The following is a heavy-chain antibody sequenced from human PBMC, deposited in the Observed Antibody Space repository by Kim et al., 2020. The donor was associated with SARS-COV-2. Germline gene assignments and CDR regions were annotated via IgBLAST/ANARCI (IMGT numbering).Heavy chain of an antibody. V-gene: IGHV3-7*01. CDR3: ARDDGFRSIDH. D-gene: IGHD6-25*01. Sequence: VDSVEGRFTVSRDNGKNSVYLQMDGLRPEDTAVYYCARDDGFRSIDHWGQGILVTVSS. J-gene: IGHJ4*02.